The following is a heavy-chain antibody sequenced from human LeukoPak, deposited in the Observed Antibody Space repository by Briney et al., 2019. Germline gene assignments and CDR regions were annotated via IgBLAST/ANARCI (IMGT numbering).Heavy chain of an antibody. Sequence: PGGSLRLSCAASGFTFSSYVMSWVRQAPGMGLEWVSAISGGGNSAYYADSVKGRFTISRDNSKNTLYLQMNSLRAEDTAIYYCARADRDWGWELLVDYWGQGTLVTVSS. CDR1: GFTFSSYV. CDR3: ARADRDWGWELLVDY. J-gene: IGHJ4*02. D-gene: IGHD1-26*01. CDR2: ISGGGNSA. V-gene: IGHV3-23*01.